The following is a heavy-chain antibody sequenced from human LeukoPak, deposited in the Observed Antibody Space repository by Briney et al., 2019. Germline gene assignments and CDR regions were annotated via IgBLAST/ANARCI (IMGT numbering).Heavy chain of an antibody. CDR1: GFTFSSYV. J-gene: IGHJ4*02. V-gene: IGHV3-23*01. CDR2: VSDSGGST. Sequence: GGSLRLSCAASGFTFSSYVMNWVRQAPGKGLEWVSTVSDSGGSTFYADSVKGRFTISRDNSKSTLYLLMNSLRAEDTAVYYCAKDRTSVDSFDHWGQGTLVTVSS. CDR3: AKDRTSVDSFDH. D-gene: IGHD2-2*01.